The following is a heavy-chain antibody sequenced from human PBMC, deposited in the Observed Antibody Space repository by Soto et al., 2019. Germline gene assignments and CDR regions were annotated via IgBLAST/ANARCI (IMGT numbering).Heavy chain of an antibody. CDR3: ARDQGLAARQFNFDY. CDR2: INAGNGNT. Sequence: ASVKVSCKASGYTFTSYAMHWVRQARGQRLEWMGWINAGNGNTKYSQKFQGRVTITRDTSASTAYMELSSLRSEDTAVYYCARDQGLAARQFNFDYWGQGTLVTVSS. J-gene: IGHJ4*02. D-gene: IGHD6-6*01. V-gene: IGHV1-3*01. CDR1: GYTFTSYA.